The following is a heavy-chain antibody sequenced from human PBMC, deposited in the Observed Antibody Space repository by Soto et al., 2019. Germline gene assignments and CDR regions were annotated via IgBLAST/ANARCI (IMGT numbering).Heavy chain of an antibody. J-gene: IGHJ5*02. CDR1: GGSISSYY. Sequence: SETLSLTCTGSGGSISSYYWSWIRQPPGKGLEWIGYIYYSGSTNYNPSLKSRVTISVDTSKNQFSLKLSSVTAADTAVYYCASWAHDGDYDAGWFDPWGQGTLVTVSS. CDR3: ASWAHDGDYDAGWFDP. V-gene: IGHV4-59*08. D-gene: IGHD4-17*01. CDR2: IYYSGST.